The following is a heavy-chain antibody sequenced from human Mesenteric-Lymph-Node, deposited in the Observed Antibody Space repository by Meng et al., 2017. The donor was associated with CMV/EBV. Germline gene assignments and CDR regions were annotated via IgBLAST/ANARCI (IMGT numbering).Heavy chain of an antibody. J-gene: IGHJ4*02. CDR1: GFTFSSFA. CDR2: ISTTNSIT. Sequence: GESLKISCEASGFTFSSFAMGWVRQAPGKGLEWVSRISTTNSITDYADSVKGRFTLSRDNSKNTLYLQMKSLRAEDTAVYYCAKDPLAGYCSTTSCYIDYWGQGTLVTVSS. D-gene: IGHD2-2*02. CDR3: AKDPLAGYCSTTSCYIDY. V-gene: IGHV3-23*01.